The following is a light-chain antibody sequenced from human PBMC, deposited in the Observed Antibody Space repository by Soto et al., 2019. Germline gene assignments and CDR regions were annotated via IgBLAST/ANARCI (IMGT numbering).Light chain of an antibody. CDR2: DNT. CDR1: TSNIGPNY. V-gene: IGLV1-51*01. Sequence: QSVLTQPPSVSVPPGQQVTISCSGSTSNIGPNYVSWFQQRPGTAPKLLIYDNTKRPSGTPARFSGSKSGTAAALDITGLQTGDEADYYCGAWDTSLGAVVFGGGTKLTVL. J-gene: IGLJ2*01. CDR3: GAWDTSLGAVV.